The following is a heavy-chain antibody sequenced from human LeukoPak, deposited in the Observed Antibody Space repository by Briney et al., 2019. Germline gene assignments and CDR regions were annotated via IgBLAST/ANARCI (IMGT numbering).Heavy chain of an antibody. D-gene: IGHD3-22*01. CDR2: ISYDGSSK. J-gene: IGHJ4*02. Sequence: GGSLRLSCAASGFTFSSYGMHWVRQAPGKGLEWWAFISYDGSSKYYADSMKGRFTISRDNSKNTLYLQMNSLRAEDTAVYYCAKYYYDSSGYGGYYFDYWGQGTLVTVSS. CDR3: AKYYYDSSGYGGYYFDY. V-gene: IGHV3-30*18. CDR1: GFTFSSYG.